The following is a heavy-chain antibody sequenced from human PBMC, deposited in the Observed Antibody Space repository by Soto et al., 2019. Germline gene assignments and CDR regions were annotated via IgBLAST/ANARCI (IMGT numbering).Heavy chain of an antibody. V-gene: IGHV3-21*04. Sequence: GGSLRLSCAASGFTFSSYSMNWVRQAPGKGLEWVSSISSSSSYIYYADSVKGRFTISRDNAKNSLYLQWSSLKASDTAMYYCARTRIAVAKKYFDYWGQGTLVTVSS. CDR3: ARTRIAVAKKYFDY. J-gene: IGHJ4*02. CDR1: GFTFSSYS. CDR2: ISSSSSYI. D-gene: IGHD6-19*01.